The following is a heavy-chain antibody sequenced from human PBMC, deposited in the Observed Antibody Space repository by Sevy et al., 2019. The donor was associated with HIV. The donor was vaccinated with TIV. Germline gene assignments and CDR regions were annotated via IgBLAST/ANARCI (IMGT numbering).Heavy chain of an antibody. D-gene: IGHD3-22*01. CDR1: EFIFRASV. V-gene: IGHV3-30*04. Sequence: LSLTCVVSEFIFRASVMHWVRQAPGKGLEWVALNSFDGTTNFNGDSMKGRFTVSRDNSKNTLYLQMNSLRDDDTALYYCAREGHSSGRAGIFNIWGPGTMVTVSS. CDR3: AREGHSSGRAGIFNI. J-gene: IGHJ3*02. CDR2: NSFDGTTN.